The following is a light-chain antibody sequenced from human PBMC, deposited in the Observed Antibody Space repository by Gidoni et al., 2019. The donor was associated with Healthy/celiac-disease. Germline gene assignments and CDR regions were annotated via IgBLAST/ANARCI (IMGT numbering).Light chain of an antibody. CDR1: SSDVGSYNL. CDR3: CSYAGSSTFVV. CDR2: DGS. Sequence: QSARTQPASGSGSPGQSITISCTGTSSDVGSYNLVSWYQQHPGIAPKLLIYDGSKRPSGVSNRFSGSKSGITASLTISGLQAEDEADYYCCSYAGSSTFVVFGGGTKLTVL. V-gene: IGLV2-23*01. J-gene: IGLJ2*01.